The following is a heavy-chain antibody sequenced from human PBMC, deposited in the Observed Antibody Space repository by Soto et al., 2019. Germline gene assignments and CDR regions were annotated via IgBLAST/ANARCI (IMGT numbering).Heavy chain of an antibody. Sequence: GVPIRVPSAAFGFNFVNFAMRRVRQATGKGLEWVSAISGSGGSTYYADSVKGRFTISRDNSKNTLYLQMNSLRAEDTAVYYCAKDRDFSSRSPSDFDYWGQGTLVTVSS. V-gene: IGHV3-23*01. J-gene: IGHJ4*02. D-gene: IGHD6-13*01. CDR3: AKDRDFSSRSPSDFDY. CDR2: ISGSGGST. CDR1: GFNFVNFA.